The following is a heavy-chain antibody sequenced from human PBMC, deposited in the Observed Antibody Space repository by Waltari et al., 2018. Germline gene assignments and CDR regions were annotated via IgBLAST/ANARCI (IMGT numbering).Heavy chain of an antibody. CDR1: GGSFSGCY. CDR3: ARNWGTVTTGY. J-gene: IGHJ4*02. Sequence: QVQLQQWGAGLLKPSETLSLTCAVYGGSFSGCYWDWIRQPPGKGLEWIGEINHSGSTNYNPSLKSRVTISVDTSKNQFSLKLSSVTAADTAVYYCARNWGTVTTGYWGQGTLVTVSS. V-gene: IGHV4-34*01. CDR2: INHSGST. D-gene: IGHD4-4*01.